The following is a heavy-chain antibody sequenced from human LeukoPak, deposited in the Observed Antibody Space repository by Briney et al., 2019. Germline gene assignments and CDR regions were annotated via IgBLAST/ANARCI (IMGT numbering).Heavy chain of an antibody. Sequence: SETLSLTCTVSGGSISSGGYYWSWIRQYPGKGLEWIGYIYYSGSTYYNPSLKSRVTISVDTSKNQFSLKLSSVTAADTAVYYCATLKELLEGYYYYYGMDVWGQGTTVTVSS. CDR2: IYYSGST. V-gene: IGHV4-31*03. CDR3: ATLKELLEGYYYYYGMDV. CDR1: GGSISSGGYY. D-gene: IGHD2-15*01. J-gene: IGHJ6*02.